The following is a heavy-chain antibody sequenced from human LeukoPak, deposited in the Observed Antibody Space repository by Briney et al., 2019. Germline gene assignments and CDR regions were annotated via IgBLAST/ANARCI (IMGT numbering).Heavy chain of an antibody. CDR2: ISYDGSNK. Sequence: GGSLRLSCAASGFTFSSYAMHWVRQAPGKGPEWVAVISYDGSNKYYADSVKGRFTISRDNSKNTLYLQMNSLRAEDTAVYYCARDFHDYGDYWGQGTLVTVSS. V-gene: IGHV3-30*04. J-gene: IGHJ4*02. CDR1: GFTFSSYA. CDR3: ARDFHDYGDY.